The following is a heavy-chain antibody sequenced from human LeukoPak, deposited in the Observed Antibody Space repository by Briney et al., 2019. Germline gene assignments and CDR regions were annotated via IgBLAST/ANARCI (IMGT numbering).Heavy chain of an antibody. Sequence: PGRSLRLSCAASGFTFSSYGMHWVRQAPGKGLEWVAVISYDGSNKYYADSVKGRFTISRDNSKNTLYLQMNSLRAEDTAVYYCAWEVSATIAAAGTAAADYWGQGTLVTVSS. J-gene: IGHJ4*02. CDR2: ISYDGSNK. V-gene: IGHV3-30*03. D-gene: IGHD6-13*01. CDR1: GFTFSSYG. CDR3: AWEVSATIAAAGTAAADY.